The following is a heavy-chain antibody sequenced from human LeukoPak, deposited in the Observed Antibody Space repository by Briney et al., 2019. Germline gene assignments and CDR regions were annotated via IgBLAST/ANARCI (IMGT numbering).Heavy chain of an antibody. Sequence: PSETLSLTCTVSGASISGSGYYWGWIRQPPAKGLEWIGNIYDSGSTYYNASLQSRVTISIDTSKNQFSLRLSSVTAADTAMYYCAKSGGYGLIDYWGQGTLVTVSS. J-gene: IGHJ4*02. V-gene: IGHV4-39*01. CDR3: AKSGGYGLIDY. CDR2: IYDSGST. CDR1: GASISGSGYY. D-gene: IGHD1-26*01.